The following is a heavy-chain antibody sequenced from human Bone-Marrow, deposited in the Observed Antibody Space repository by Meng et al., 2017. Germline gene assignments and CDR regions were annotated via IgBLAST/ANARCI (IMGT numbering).Heavy chain of an antibody. CDR2: IIPIFGTA. V-gene: IGHV1-69*01. CDR1: GGTFSSYA. CDR3: ASMTTVTVDYYFDY. Sequence: VQLVQAGAEVEKPGSSVKVSCKASGGTFSSYAISWVRQAPGQGLEWMGGIIPIFGTANYAQKFQGRVTITADESTSTAYMELSSLRSEDTAVYYCASMTTVTVDYYFDYWGQGTLVTVSS. D-gene: IGHD4-17*01. J-gene: IGHJ4*02.